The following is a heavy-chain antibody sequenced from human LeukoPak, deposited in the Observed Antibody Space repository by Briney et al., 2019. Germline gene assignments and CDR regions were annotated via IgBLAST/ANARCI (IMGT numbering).Heavy chain of an antibody. D-gene: IGHD6-13*01. V-gene: IGHV1-2*02. CDR2: INPNSGGT. CDR1: GYTFTSYY. Sequence: VASVKVSCKASGYTFTSYYMHWVRQAPGQGLEWMGWINPNSGGTNYAQKFQGRVTMTRDTSISTAYMELSRLRSDDTAVYYCAREYQGVLAAAEYYFDYWGQGTLVTVSS. CDR3: AREYQGVLAAAEYYFDY. J-gene: IGHJ4*02.